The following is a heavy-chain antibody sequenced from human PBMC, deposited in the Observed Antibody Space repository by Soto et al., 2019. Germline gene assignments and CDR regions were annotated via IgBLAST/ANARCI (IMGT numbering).Heavy chain of an antibody. Sequence: QVHLVQSGVEVKTHGASVKVSCQASGYTFFTYDISWVRQAPGQGFEWMGWISTYSGDPMYSQKLQCRVTLMTDTSTTTAYLELRSVRANDTAVDYCARHHGPTTSENGFDPWGQGNVVTVSS. CDR1: GYTFFTYD. V-gene: IGHV1-18*01. CDR3: ARHHGPTTSENGFDP. CDR2: ISTYSGDP. J-gene: IGHJ5*02. D-gene: IGHD5-12*01.